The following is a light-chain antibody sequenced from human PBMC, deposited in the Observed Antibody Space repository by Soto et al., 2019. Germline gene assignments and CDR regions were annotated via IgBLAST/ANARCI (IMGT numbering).Light chain of an antibody. CDR2: HVG. Sequence: QSALTQPRSVSGSPGQSVTISCSGTSSDVGGYEYVSWYQQHPGKAPRLLIYHVGQRPSGVPDRFSGSKSGTTASLAISGLQSDDEAHYYCATWDDSLNAAVFGGGTQLTVL. CDR1: SSDVGGYEY. CDR3: ATWDDSLNAAV. J-gene: IGLJ7*01. V-gene: IGLV2-11*01.